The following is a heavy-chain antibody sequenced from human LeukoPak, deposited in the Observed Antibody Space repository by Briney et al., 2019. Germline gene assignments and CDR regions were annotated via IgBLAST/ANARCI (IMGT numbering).Heavy chain of an antibody. CDR3: AKDGVGTFDYGDGYYFDY. CDR2: ISSSGSTK. D-gene: IGHD4-17*01. J-gene: IGHJ4*02. Sequence: GGSLRLSCAASGFTFSSFEMNWVRQAPGKGLEWVSYISSSGSTKYYADSVKGRFTISRDNSKNSLYLQMNSLRTEDTALYYCAKDGVGTFDYGDGYYFDYWGQGTLVTVSS. V-gene: IGHV3-48*03. CDR1: GFTFSSFE.